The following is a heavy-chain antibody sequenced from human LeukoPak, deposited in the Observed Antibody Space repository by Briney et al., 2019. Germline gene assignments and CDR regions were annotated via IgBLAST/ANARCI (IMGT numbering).Heavy chain of an antibody. Sequence: VWVSRINTDGSYTSYADFVKGRFTISRDNAKNTLYLQMNSLRAEDTAVYYCASDYGGNSDYWGQGTLVTVSS. V-gene: IGHV3-74*01. CDR3: ASDYGGNSDY. D-gene: IGHD4-23*01. J-gene: IGHJ4*02. CDR2: INTDGSYT.